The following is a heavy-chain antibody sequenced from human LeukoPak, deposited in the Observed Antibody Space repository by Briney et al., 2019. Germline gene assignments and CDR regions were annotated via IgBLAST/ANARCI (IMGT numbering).Heavy chain of an antibody. CDR2: IKPDGSEK. CDR1: GFTFSSYW. CDR3: AKDWSAVAGPIDY. Sequence: QSGGSLRLSCAASGFTFSSYWMSWVRQAPGKGLEWVANIKPDGSEKHYVDSVKGRLTIARDNAKNSLYLQMNSLRAEDTAVYYCAKDWSAVAGPIDYWGQGTLVTVSS. J-gene: IGHJ4*02. D-gene: IGHD6-19*01. V-gene: IGHV3-7*03.